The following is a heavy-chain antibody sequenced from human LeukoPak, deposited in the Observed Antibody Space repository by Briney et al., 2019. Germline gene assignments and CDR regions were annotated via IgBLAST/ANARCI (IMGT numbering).Heavy chain of an antibody. V-gene: IGHV3-7*01. CDR1: GFTFSSYW. CDR3: ARDIVVVPAAPFDP. CDR2: IKQDGSEK. Sequence: PGGSLRLSCAASGFTFSSYWMSWVRQAPGKGLEWVANIKQDGSEKYYVDSVKGRFTISRDNAKNSLYLQMNSLRAEDTAVYYCARDIVVVPAAPFDPWGQGTLVTVSS. D-gene: IGHD2-2*01. J-gene: IGHJ5*02.